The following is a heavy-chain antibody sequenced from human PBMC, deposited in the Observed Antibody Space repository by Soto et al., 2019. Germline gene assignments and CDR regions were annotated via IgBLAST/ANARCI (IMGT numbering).Heavy chain of an antibody. CDR3: ARADDYKSSWFDP. D-gene: IGHD4-4*01. CDR2: ISYSGST. CDR1: GGSVSSVTYY. V-gene: IGHV4-61*01. J-gene: IGHJ5*02. Sequence: QVQLQESGPGLVKPSATLSLTCIVSGGSVSSVTYYWSWIRQPPGKGLEWIGDISYSGSTNYTPSLTSRASMARDTSKNQFALKLISVTAADTAVYYCARADDYKSSWFDPWGQGTLVTVSS.